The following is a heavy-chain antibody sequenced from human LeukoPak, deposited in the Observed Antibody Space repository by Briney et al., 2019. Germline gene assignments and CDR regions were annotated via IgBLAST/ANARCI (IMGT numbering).Heavy chain of an antibody. D-gene: IGHD1-7*01. CDR2: ISSSSSYI. CDR3: ARESPRAGTTISLYYYYYYGMDV. J-gene: IGHJ6*02. Sequence: TGGSLRLSCAASGFTFSSYSMNWVRQAPGKGLEWVSSISSSSSYIYYADSVKGRFTISRDNAKNSLYLQMNSLRAEDTAVYYCARESPRAGTTISLYYYYYYGMDVWGQGTTVTVSS. V-gene: IGHV3-21*01. CDR1: GFTFSSYS.